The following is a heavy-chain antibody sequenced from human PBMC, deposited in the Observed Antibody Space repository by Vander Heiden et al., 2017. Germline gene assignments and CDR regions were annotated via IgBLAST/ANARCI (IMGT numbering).Heavy chain of an antibody. CDR3: ARGWESRGGLDY. CDR1: GYYFNTYA. J-gene: IGHJ4*02. D-gene: IGHD1-26*01. CDR2: INTGNHNT. Sequence: QVQLVQSGAEVQKPGASVQVSCKASGYYFNTYAIHWVRQAPGQRLEWMGWINTGNHNTKYSQKFQGRVTITWDTSASTVYMDLSSLRSDDTAVYYCARGWESRGGLDYWGQGTLVTVSS. V-gene: IGHV1-3*04.